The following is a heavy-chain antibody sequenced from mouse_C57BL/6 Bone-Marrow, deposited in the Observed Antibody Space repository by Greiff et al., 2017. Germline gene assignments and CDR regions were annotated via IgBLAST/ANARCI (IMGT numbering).Heavy chain of an antibody. V-gene: IGHV1-50*01. Sequence: QVQLQQPGAELVKPGASVKLSCKASGSTFTSYWMQWVKQRPGQGLEWIGEIAPSDSYTNYNQKFKGKATLTVDTSSSTAYMQLSSLTSEDSAVYYCARGGYYYFDYWGQGTTLTVSS. J-gene: IGHJ2*01. CDR1: GSTFTSYW. CDR3: ARGGYYYFDY. CDR2: IAPSDSYT. D-gene: IGHD2-3*01.